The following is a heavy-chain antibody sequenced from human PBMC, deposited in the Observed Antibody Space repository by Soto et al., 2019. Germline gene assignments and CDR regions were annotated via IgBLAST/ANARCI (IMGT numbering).Heavy chain of an antibody. J-gene: IGHJ6*03. CDR2: IKQDGSEK. Sequence: EVQLVESGGGLVQPGGSLRLSCAASGFTFSSYWMSWVRQAPGKGLEWVANIKQDGSEKYYVDSVKGRFTISRDNAKNSLYLQMNSLRAEDTAVYYCASSSPYYYHYYMDVWGKGTTGTVSS. V-gene: IGHV3-7*01. CDR3: ASSSPYYYHYYMDV. D-gene: IGHD6-6*01. CDR1: GFTFSSYW.